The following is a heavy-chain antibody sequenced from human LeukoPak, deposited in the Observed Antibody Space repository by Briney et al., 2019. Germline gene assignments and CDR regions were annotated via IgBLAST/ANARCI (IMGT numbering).Heavy chain of an antibody. D-gene: IGHD6-6*01. V-gene: IGHV4-39*01. CDR2: IYYSGST. J-gene: IGHJ6*02. CDR3: ARLNEYSSSSGAAYGMDV. Sequence: PSETLSLTCTVSGGSISSSSYYWGWIRQPPGKGLEWIGSIYYSGSTYCNPSLKSRVTISVDTSKNQFSLKLSSVTAADTAVYCCARLNEYSSSSGAAYGMDVWGQGTTVTVSS. CDR1: GGSISSSSYY.